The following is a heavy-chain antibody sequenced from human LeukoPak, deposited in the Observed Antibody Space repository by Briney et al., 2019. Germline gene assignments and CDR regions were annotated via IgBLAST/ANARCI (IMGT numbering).Heavy chain of an antibody. Sequence: SETLSLTCTVSGGSISSYYWSWLRQPAGKGLERIGRIYTTGSTNYNPSLRSRVTMSVDTSKNQFSLKLTSVTAADTAVYYCARENGGYSPTWGQGTLVTVSS. D-gene: IGHD5-18*01. V-gene: IGHV4-4*07. CDR1: GGSISSYY. CDR3: ARENGGYSPT. J-gene: IGHJ5*02. CDR2: IYTTGST.